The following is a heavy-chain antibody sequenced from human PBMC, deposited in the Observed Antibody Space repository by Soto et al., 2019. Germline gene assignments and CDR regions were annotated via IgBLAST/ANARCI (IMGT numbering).Heavy chain of an antibody. CDR1: GFTFSSYS. CDR2: IRSNSSTK. Sequence: PGGSLRLSCAASGFTFSSYSMNWVRQAPGKGLEWVSYIRSNSSTKYYADSVKGRFTISRDNSKNTLYLQMNSLRAEDTAVYYCARDLHYYYGMDVWGQGTTVTVSS. J-gene: IGHJ6*02. V-gene: IGHV3-48*01. CDR3: ARDLHYYYGMDV.